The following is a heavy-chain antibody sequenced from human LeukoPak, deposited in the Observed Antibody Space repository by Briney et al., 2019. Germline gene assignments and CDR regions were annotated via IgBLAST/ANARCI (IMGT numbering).Heavy chain of an antibody. CDR2: ISGSGGST. CDR1: GFTFSGYA. D-gene: IGHD2-15*01. Sequence: GGSLRLSCAASGFTFSGYAMSWVRRAPGKGLEWVSAISGSGGSTYYADSVKGRFTISRDNSKNTLYLQMNSLRAEDTAVFYCAKDARPHCSGGTCYFDSWGQGTLVTVSS. J-gene: IGHJ4*02. CDR3: AKDARPHCSGGTCYFDS. V-gene: IGHV3-23*01.